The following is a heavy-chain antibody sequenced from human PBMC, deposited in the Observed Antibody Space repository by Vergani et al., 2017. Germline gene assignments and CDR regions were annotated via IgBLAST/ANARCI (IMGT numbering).Heavy chain of an antibody. CDR1: FVSIRNLY. D-gene: IGHD3-10*01. CDR2: IHYSENT. V-gene: IGHV4-59*11. J-gene: IGHJ5*02. CDR3: GRVADFYGLGSRLLDL. Sequence: QVQLQESGPGLVKSSETLSLTCSVSFVSIRNLYCNWIRQPPGKGLEWIGSIHYSENTNSNPSLKTRVTISVDTSKNQFSLKLNSVTAADTAVYYCGRVADFYGLGSRLLDLWGQGILVTVSS.